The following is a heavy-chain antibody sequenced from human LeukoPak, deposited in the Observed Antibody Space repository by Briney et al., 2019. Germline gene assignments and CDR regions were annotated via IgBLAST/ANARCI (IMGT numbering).Heavy chain of an antibody. D-gene: IGHD1-26*01. Sequence: GGSLRLSCAASGFTFSSYSMNWVRQAPGKGLEWVSSISSSSSYIYYADSVKGRFTISRDNAKNSLYLQMNSLRAEDTALYYCAKAFSGSYSSWGQGTLVTVSS. J-gene: IGHJ5*02. CDR1: GFTFSSYS. V-gene: IGHV3-21*04. CDR3: AKAFSGSYSS. CDR2: ISSSSSYI.